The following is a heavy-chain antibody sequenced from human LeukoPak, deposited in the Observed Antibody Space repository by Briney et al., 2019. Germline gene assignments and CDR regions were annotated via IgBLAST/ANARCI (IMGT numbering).Heavy chain of an antibody. J-gene: IGHJ5*02. D-gene: IGHD3-22*01. CDR3: ARGLRRWITMIVTNWFDP. V-gene: IGHV4-34*01. CDR1: GGSFSGYY. CDR2: INHSGSA. Sequence: SETLSLTCAVSGGSFSGYYWSWIRQPPGKGLEWIGEINHSGSANYNPSLKSRVTISVDTSKNQFSLKLSSVTAADTAVYYCARGLRRWITMIVTNWFDPWGQGTLVTVSS.